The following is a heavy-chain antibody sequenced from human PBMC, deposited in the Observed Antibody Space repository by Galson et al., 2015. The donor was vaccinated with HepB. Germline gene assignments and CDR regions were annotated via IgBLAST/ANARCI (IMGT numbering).Heavy chain of an antibody. V-gene: IGHV1-18*01. CDR2: ISAYNGNT. D-gene: IGHD6-19*01. CDR1: GYTFTSYG. Sequence: SVKVSCKASGYTFTSYGISWVRQAPGQGLEWMGWISAYNGNTNYAQKLQGRVTMTTDTSTSTAYMELRSLRSDDTAVYYCARASRIAVAGAPWETNWYFDLWGRGTLVTVSS. CDR3: ARASRIAVAGAPWETNWYFDL. J-gene: IGHJ2*01.